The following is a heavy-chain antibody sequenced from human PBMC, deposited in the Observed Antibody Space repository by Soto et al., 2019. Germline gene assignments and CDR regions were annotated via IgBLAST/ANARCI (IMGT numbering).Heavy chain of an antibody. V-gene: IGHV4-4*07. D-gene: IGHD2-8*02. CDR2: FSLSGTT. J-gene: IGHJ4*02. CDR1: GASITGSSY. Sequence: SETLSLTCTVSGASITGSSYWSWIRQPAGKGLEWIGRFSLSGTTNYNPSLRSRVTMSADVSKNQFSLRLTSVTAADTALYYCARGMTQPGAHAWYYFDYWGQGALVTASS. CDR3: ARGMTQPGAHAWYYFDY.